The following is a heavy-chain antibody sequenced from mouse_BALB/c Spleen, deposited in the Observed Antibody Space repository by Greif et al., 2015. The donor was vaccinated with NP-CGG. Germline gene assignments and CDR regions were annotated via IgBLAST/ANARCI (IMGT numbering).Heavy chain of an antibody. Sequence: EVQLVESGGGLVQPGGSLKLSCAASGFTFGSYTMSWVRQTPEKRLEWVAYISNGGGSTYYPDTVKGRFTISRDNAKNTLYLQMSSLKSEDTAMYYCARHYFDYEENWYFDVWGAGTTVTVSS. D-gene: IGHD2-4*01. CDR1: GFTFGSYT. V-gene: IGHV5-12-2*01. J-gene: IGHJ1*01. CDR3: ARHYFDYEENWYFDV. CDR2: ISNGGGST.